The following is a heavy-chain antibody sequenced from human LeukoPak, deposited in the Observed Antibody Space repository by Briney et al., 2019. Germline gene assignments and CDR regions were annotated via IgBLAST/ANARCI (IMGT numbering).Heavy chain of an antibody. CDR2: IYDSWNT. Sequence: KTPETRSLTCTVSGDSISSNYWSWIRQPPGKGLEWIGYIYDSWNTKYNPSLKGRVTISGDTSKNLFSLELTSVTAADTAVYYCATCRDEFDDYGFTCWGHGFLVSVSS. CDR1: GDSISSNY. D-gene: IGHD4-17*01. J-gene: IGHJ4*03. V-gene: IGHV4-59*01. CDR3: ATCRDEFDDYGFTC.